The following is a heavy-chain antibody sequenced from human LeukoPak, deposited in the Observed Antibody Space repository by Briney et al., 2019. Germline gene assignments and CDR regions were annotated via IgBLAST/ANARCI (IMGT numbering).Heavy chain of an antibody. CDR1: GFTVSSNY. V-gene: IGHV3-23*01. CDR3: AKDLWLDYGDSH. Sequence: PGGSLRLSCAASGFTVSSNYMSWVRQAPGKGLEWVSAISGSGGSTYYADSVKGRFTISRDDSKNTLYLQMNSLRAEDTAVYYCAKDLWLDYGDSHWGQGTLVTVSS. J-gene: IGHJ1*01. D-gene: IGHD4-17*01. CDR2: ISGSGGST.